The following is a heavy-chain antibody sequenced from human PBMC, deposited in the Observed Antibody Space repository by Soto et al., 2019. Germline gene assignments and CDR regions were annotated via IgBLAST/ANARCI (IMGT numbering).Heavy chain of an antibody. Sequence: PSETLSLTCAVYGGSFSDYYWSWIRQPPGKGLEWIGEINHSGSTNYNPSLKSRVTISADTSKNQFSLKLSSVTAADTAVYYCARGRAYCSGGSCYHWFDPSGQGPLVTVSS. J-gene: IGHJ5*02. D-gene: IGHD2-15*01. CDR2: INHSGST. CDR3: ARGRAYCSGGSCYHWFDP. CDR1: GGSFSDYY. V-gene: IGHV4-34*01.